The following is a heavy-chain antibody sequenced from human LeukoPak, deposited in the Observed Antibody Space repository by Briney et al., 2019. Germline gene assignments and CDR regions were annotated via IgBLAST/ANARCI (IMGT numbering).Heavy chain of an antibody. J-gene: IGHJ6*03. CDR2: ISDSSSFI. D-gene: IGHD5-12*01. CDR1: GFTFSFYS. V-gene: IGHV3-48*01. CDR3: ARDSGYDSAGGRYYYIDA. Sequence: QSGGSLRLSCAASGFTFSFYSMNWVRRAPGKGLEWVSYISDSSSFIYYADSVRGRFTISRDNAKNSLYLQMNNLRAEDTATYYCARDSGYDSAGGRYYYIDAWGKGTTVTVSS.